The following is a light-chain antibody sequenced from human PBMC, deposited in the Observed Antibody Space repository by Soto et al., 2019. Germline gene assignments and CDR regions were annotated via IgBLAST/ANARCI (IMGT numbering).Light chain of an antibody. CDR2: DVS. J-gene: IGLJ2*01. CDR1: TSDVGGYNY. Sequence: QSAPTQPASVSGSPGQSITISCTGSTSDVGGYNYASWYQQHPGKAPKLMIYDVSNRPSGVSNRFSGSKSGNTASLTISGLQAEDEADYYCSSYTSSSTLVFGGGTKVTVL. V-gene: IGLV2-14*01. CDR3: SSYTSSSTLV.